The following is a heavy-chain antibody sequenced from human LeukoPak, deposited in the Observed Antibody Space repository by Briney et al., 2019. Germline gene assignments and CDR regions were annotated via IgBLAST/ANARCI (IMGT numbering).Heavy chain of an antibody. CDR1: GGSFSGYY. V-gene: IGHV4-34*01. J-gene: IGHJ4*02. Sequence: SETLSLTCAVYGGSFSGYYWSWIRQPPGKELEWIGEINHSGSTNYNPSLKSRVTISVDTSKNQFSLKLSSVTAADTALYYCARGLTSEGYSSGWEGIDYWGQGTLVTVSS. D-gene: IGHD6-19*01. CDR3: ARGLTSEGYSSGWEGIDY. CDR2: INHSGST.